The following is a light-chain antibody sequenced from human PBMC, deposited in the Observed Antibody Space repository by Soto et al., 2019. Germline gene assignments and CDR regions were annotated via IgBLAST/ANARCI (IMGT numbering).Light chain of an antibody. Sequence: QAVVTQEPSLTVSPGGTVTLTCGSSTGAVANNHYPYWFQQKPGLAPRTLIYDTNTKHSWTPARFSGSLLGGKSALTLSGAQREDEAEYYCWLCYSGGRLVFGGGTKLTVL. CDR3: WLCYSGGRLV. CDR1: TGAVANNHY. J-gene: IGLJ2*01. V-gene: IGLV7-46*01. CDR2: DTN.